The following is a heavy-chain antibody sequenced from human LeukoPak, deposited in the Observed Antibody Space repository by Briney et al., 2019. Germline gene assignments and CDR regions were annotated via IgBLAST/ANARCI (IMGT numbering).Heavy chain of an antibody. J-gene: IGHJ4*02. Sequence: GGSLRLSCAASGFTFRSFGMHFVRQAPGKGREWVAFIRFDGSNQYYTDSVKGRFTISRDNSNNTLFLQMNNLRGDDTAVYLCAKGYGESHFDSWGQGTLVTVSS. CDR3: AKGYGESHFDS. D-gene: IGHD5-18*01. V-gene: IGHV3-30*02. CDR2: IRFDGSNQ. CDR1: GFTFRSFG.